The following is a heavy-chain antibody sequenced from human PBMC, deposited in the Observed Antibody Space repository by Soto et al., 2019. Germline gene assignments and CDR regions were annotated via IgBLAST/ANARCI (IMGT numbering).Heavy chain of an antibody. D-gene: IGHD6-25*01. J-gene: IGHJ4*02. CDR3: TRWGGSATIPYFDY. Sequence: QVQLVESGGGVVQPGRSLRLSCAASGFTFSGFGMLWVRQAPGKGLGWLAVIWYHGNNKNYADSVKGRFTISRDNSKNTLYLQMNSLRAEDTAVYYCTRWGGSATIPYFDYWGQGTLVTVSS. CDR1: GFTFSGFG. CDR2: IWYHGNNK. V-gene: IGHV3-33*01.